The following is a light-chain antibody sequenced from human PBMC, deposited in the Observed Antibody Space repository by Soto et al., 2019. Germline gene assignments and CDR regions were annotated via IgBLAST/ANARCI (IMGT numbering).Light chain of an antibody. CDR1: QSVSSK. V-gene: IGKV3-15*01. J-gene: IGKJ5*01. CDR2: GAS. Sequence: EIVMAQSPATLSVSPGEGATLSCRASQSVSSKLAWYQQKPGQAPRLLIYGASTRATGIPARFSGSGSGTEFTLSISSLQPGDVGIYSCQQYHTWPPITFGQGTRLEI. CDR3: QQYHTWPPIT.